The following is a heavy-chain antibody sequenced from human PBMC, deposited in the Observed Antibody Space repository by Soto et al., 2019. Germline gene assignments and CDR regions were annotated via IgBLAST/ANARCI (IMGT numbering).Heavy chain of an antibody. D-gene: IGHD6-6*01. CDR1: GYTFTGYC. J-gene: IGHJ6*04. CDR3: KRVTVDSSSQYYYYRIAV. Sequence: AASFKVSCKASGYTFTGYCMHWVQHPPPQGLDWMGWSNPNSSGTNEAQKLQGKVTMTRDTSISTAYMELSRMRSDATAVYYCKRVTVDSSSQYYYYRIAVRGKGTRVTVSS. CDR2: SNPNSSGT. V-gene: IGHV1-2*02.